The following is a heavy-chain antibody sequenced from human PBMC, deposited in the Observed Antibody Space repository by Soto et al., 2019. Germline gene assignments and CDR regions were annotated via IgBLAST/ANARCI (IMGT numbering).Heavy chain of an antibody. J-gene: IGHJ3*02. CDR2: ITSET. D-gene: IGHD1-26*01. Sequence: EAQLLESGGGLAQPGGSLRLSCAASGFTLRDYAMSWVRQAPGKGLAWVSTITSETFYADSVKGRFTISRDNSRDTLYLQMNSLRAEDTARYYCAKRRPETGAGRAFDIWGLGTMVTVSS. CDR3: AKRRPETGAGRAFDI. V-gene: IGHV3-23*05. CDR1: GFTLRDYA.